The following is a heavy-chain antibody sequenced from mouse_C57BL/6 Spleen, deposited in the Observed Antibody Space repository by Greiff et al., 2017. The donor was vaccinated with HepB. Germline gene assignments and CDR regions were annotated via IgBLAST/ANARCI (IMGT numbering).Heavy chain of an antibody. CDR3: AVESKDY. Sequence: QQRPGQGLEWIGDIYPGSGSTNYNEKFKSKATLTVDTSSSTAYMQLSSLTSEDSAVYYCAVESKDYWGQGTTLTVSS. V-gene: IGHV1-55*01. CDR2: IYPGSGST. J-gene: IGHJ2*01.